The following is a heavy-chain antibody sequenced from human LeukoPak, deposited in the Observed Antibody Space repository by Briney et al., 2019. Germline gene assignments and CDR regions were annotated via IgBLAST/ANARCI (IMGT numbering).Heavy chain of an antibody. D-gene: IGHD2-2*01. Sequence: PGRSPKLSCAESGFTLSGYGMHWVRQAPDEGLEWVAVMWYDGSNKYYADSVKGRFTVSRDNSNNTLYLQMNSQRVEDTAVYYSARAGYCSSTACLDYWGQGTLVTVSS. V-gene: IGHV3-33*01. CDR1: GFTLSGYG. J-gene: IGHJ4*02. CDR2: MWYDGSNK. CDR3: ARAGYCSSTACLDY.